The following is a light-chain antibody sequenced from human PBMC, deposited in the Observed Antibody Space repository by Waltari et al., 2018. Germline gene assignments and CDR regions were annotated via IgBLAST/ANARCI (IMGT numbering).Light chain of an antibody. V-gene: IGLV2-14*03. CDR2: DVS. CDR3: CSYTTTDTYV. CDR1: SSAVGRYEY. Sequence: SALPQPASVSGSPGQSITIYCTGTSSAVGRYEYVSWYQQHPGKAPKLIIYDVSKRPSGVSNRFSVSTSGYTASLTISGLQSEDEADYYCCSYTTTDTYVFGSGTKVTVL. J-gene: IGLJ1*01.